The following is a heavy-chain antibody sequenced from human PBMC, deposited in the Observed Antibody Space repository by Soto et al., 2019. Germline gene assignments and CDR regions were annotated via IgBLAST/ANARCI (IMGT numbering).Heavy chain of an antibody. CDR1: GFTFSSYS. Sequence: EVQLVESGGGLVQPGGSLRLSCAASGFTFSSYSMNWVRQAPGKGLEWVSYISSSSSTIYYADSVKGRFTISRDNAKNSRYLQMNSLRDEDTAVYYCARDTGNGEMATPEWGQGTLVTVSS. V-gene: IGHV3-48*02. D-gene: IGHD2-15*01. CDR2: ISSSSSTI. CDR3: ARDTGNGEMATPE. J-gene: IGHJ4*02.